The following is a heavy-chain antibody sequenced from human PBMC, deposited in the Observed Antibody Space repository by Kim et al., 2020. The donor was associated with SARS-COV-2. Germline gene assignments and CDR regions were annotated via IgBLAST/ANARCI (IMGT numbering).Heavy chain of an antibody. J-gene: IGHJ6*02. D-gene: IGHD6-6*01. CDR1: GFTFSNYA. V-gene: IGHV3-23*01. Sequence: GGSLRLSCAASGFTFSNYAMTWVRQAPGKGLEWVSSISSNGGRTYYADSVKGRFTISRDNSKNMLYLQMNSLRTDDTALYYCAKDREDMTSSSYGMDVWGQGTTATVSS. CDR2: ISSNGGRT. CDR3: AKDREDMTSSSYGMDV.